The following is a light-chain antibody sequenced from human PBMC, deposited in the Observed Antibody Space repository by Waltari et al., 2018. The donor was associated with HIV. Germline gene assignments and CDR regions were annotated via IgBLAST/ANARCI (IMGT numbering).Light chain of an antibody. V-gene: IGLV7-46*01. CDR1: TGAVTSGHY. CDR2: DTN. J-gene: IGLJ2*01. Sequence: AVVTQEPSLTVSPGGTVTLTCGSSTGAVTSGHYPYWFQQKPGQAPRTLLFDTNNKHSWTPARFSGSLLGGKAALTLSGAQPEDEAEYYCLLSYSGARVFGGGTKLTVL. CDR3: LLSYSGARV.